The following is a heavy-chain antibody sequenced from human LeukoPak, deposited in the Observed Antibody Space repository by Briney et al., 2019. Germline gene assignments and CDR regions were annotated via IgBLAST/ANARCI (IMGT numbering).Heavy chain of an antibody. CDR1: GGTFSSYA. V-gene: IGHV1-69*05. J-gene: IGHJ1*01. Sequence: ASVKVSCKASGGTFSSYATSWVRQAPGQGLEWMGRIIPIFGTANYAQKFQGRVTITTDESTSTAYMELSSLRSEDTAVYYCARDRDSSGYPEYFQHWGQGTLVTVSS. CDR2: IIPIFGTA. D-gene: IGHD3-22*01. CDR3: ARDRDSSGYPEYFQH.